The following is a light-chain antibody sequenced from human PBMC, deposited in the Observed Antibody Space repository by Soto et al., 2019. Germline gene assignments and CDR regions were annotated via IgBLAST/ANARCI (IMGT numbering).Light chain of an antibody. CDR2: DVT. CDR1: SSDVGGYIY. V-gene: IGLV2-14*01. Sequence: QSVLTQPASVSGSPGQSITLSCTGTSSDVGGYIYVSWYQQHPGKAPKLMIYDVTSRPSGVSYRFSGSKSGNTASLTISGLQAEDEADYYCSSYTTSSSYVFGTGTKGTVL. J-gene: IGLJ1*01. CDR3: SSYTTSSSYV.